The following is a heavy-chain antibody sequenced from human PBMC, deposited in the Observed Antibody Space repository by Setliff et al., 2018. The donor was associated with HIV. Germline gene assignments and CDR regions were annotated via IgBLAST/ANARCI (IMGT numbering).Heavy chain of an antibody. CDR2: IYYSGST. V-gene: IGHV4-39*07. CDR1: GGSISSSSYY. CDR3: AREIYGGNSRPFDY. D-gene: IGHD4-17*01. Sequence: SETLSLTCTVSGGSISSSSYYWGWIRQPPGKGLEWIGEIYYSGSTNYNPSLKSRVTISVDKSKNQFSLKLSSVTAADTAVYYCAREIYGGNSRPFDYWGQGTLVTVSS. J-gene: IGHJ4*02.